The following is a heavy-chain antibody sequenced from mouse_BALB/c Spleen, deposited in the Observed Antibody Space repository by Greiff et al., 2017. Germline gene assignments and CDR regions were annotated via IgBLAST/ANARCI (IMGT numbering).Heavy chain of an antibody. CDR1: GFTFSSYA. V-gene: IGHV5-9-3*01. CDR2: ISSGGSYT. J-gene: IGHJ2*01. Sequence: EVQRVESGGGLVKPGGPLKLSCAASGFTFSSYAMSWVRQTPEKRLEWVATISSGGSYTYYPDSVKGRFTISRDNAKNTLYLQMSSLRSEDTAMYYCARQDYWGQGTTLTVSS. CDR3: ARQDY.